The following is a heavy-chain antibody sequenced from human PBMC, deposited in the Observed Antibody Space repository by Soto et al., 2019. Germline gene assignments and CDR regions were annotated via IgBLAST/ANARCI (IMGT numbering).Heavy chain of an antibody. CDR2: IWYDGSNK. CDR3: ARDEGRKASSYYFDY. D-gene: IGHD3-10*01. V-gene: IGHV3-33*01. J-gene: IGHJ4*02. CDR1: GFTFSSYG. Sequence: GGSLRLSCAASGFTFSSYGMHWVRQAPGKGLEWVAVIWYDGSNKYYADSVKGRFTISRDNSKNTLYRQMNSLRAEDTAVYYCARDEGRKASSYYFDYWGQGTLVTVSS.